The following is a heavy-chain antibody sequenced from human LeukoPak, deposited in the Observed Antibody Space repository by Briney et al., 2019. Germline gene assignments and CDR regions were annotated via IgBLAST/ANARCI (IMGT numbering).Heavy chain of an antibody. CDR1: GGSISSSSYY. CDR2: INHSGST. Sequence: PSETLSLTCTVSGGSISSSSYYWGWIRQPPGKGLEWIGEINHSGSTNYNPSLKSRVTISVDTSKNQFSLKLSSVTAADTAVYYCARTRALLWFKKSTYTDYWGQGTLVTVSS. CDR3: ARTRALLWFKKSTYTDY. J-gene: IGHJ4*02. D-gene: IGHD3-10*01. V-gene: IGHV4-39*07.